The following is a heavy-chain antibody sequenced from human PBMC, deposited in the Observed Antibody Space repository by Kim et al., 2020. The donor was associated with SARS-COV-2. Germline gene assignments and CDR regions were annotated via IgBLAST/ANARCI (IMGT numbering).Heavy chain of an antibody. Sequence: NYAQKFQGRVTITADESTSTAYMELSSLRSEDTAVYYCAREGGYHNWFDPWGQGTLVTVSS. D-gene: IGHD3-22*01. J-gene: IGHJ5*02. CDR3: AREGGYHNWFDP. V-gene: IGHV1-69*01.